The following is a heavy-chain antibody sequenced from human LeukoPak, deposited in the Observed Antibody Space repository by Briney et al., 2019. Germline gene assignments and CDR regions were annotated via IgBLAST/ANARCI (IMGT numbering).Heavy chain of an antibody. Sequence: SETLSLTCTVSGGSISSGSYYWKWIRQPAGKGLEWIGRIHTSGNTNYNPSLKSRVTISVDTSKNQFSLKLSSVTAADTAVYYCARSDGYGLVGIWGQGTMVTVSS. CDR2: IHTSGNT. CDR3: ARSDGYGLVGI. V-gene: IGHV4-61*02. CDR1: GGSISSGSYY. D-gene: IGHD3-10*01. J-gene: IGHJ3*02.